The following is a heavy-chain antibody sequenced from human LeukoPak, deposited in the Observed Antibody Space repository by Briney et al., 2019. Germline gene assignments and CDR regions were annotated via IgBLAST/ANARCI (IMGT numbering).Heavy chain of an antibody. D-gene: IGHD6-19*01. CDR1: GGSISSDNW. CDR3: TTNGWYCLDH. CDR2: IHHRGGT. Sequence: SETLSLSCAVSGGSISSDNWWSWVRQPPGKRLEWIGEIHHRGGTNYNPSLQSRVTISVDKSNNHFSLRLTSVTAADTAVYYCTTNGWYCLDHWGQGALVTVSS. V-gene: IGHV4-4*02. J-gene: IGHJ1*01.